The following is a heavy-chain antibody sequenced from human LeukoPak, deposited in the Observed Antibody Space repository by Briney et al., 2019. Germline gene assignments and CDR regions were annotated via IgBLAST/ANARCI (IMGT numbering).Heavy chain of an antibody. Sequence: GGSLRLFCAASGFTFSSYGMNWVRQAPGKGLEWVSYISDSSDAIYYADSVKGRFTISRDNAKNSLYLQMNSLRAEDTAMYYCARDLIVGSTITYYFDYWGQGTLVTVSS. CDR3: ARDLIVGSTITYYFDY. D-gene: IGHD1-26*01. V-gene: IGHV3-48*01. J-gene: IGHJ4*02. CDR1: GFTFSSYG. CDR2: ISDSSDAI.